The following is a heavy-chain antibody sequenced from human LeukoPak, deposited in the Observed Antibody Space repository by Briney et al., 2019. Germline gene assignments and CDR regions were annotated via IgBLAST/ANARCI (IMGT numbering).Heavy chain of an antibody. CDR2: IRYDGSNK. J-gene: IGHJ4*02. V-gene: IGHV3-30*02. CDR3: AKGYCSSTSCFGQNFDY. D-gene: IGHD2-2*01. Sequence: GGSLRLSCAASGFTFSSYGMHWVRQAPGKGLEWVAFIRYDGSNKYYADSVKGRFTISRDNSKNTLYLQMNSLRAEDTAVYYCAKGYCSSTSCFGQNFDYWGQGTLVTVSS. CDR1: GFTFSSYG.